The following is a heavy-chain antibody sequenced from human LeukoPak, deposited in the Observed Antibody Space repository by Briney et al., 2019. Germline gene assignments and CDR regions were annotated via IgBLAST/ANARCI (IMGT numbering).Heavy chain of an antibody. Sequence: SVKVSCKASGYTFTGYYMHWVRQAPGQGLEWMGWINPNSGGTNYAQKFQGRVTMTRDTSISTAYMELSRLRSDDTAVYYCARIRMHYYGSGSLNFDYWGQGTLVTVSS. CDR2: INPNSGGT. CDR3: ARIRMHYYGSGSLNFDY. J-gene: IGHJ4*02. CDR1: GYTFTGYY. V-gene: IGHV1-2*02. D-gene: IGHD3-10*01.